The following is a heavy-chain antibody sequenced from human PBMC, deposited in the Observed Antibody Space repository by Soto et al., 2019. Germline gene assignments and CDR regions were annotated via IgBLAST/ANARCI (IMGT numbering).Heavy chain of an antibody. V-gene: IGHV4-31*03. CDR3: ARYRISGSWSKFDY. CDR2: IYYNVST. Sequence: SETLSLTCSVSGLTISSASYYWSWIRQHPGKGLEWVGNIYYNVSTYYTPPLNSRVTVWSDTSKNQFSLRLTSVTAADTAVYYCARYRISGSWSKFDYWGQGTRVTVSS. CDR1: GLTISSASYY. D-gene: IGHD6-13*01. J-gene: IGHJ4*02.